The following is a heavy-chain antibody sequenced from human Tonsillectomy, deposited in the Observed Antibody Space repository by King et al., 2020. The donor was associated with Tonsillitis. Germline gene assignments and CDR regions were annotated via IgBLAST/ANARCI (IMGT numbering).Heavy chain of an antibody. J-gene: IGHJ3*01. Sequence: QLVQSGVEVKKPGESLKISCKASGYTFTNYWIGWVRQMPGKGLEWMGIIYPGDSVTSYRPSFHGPVTISADKSVTTAYLQWSSLKASDTAMYYCASRPDAFDVWGQGTMVTVSS. CDR3: ASRPDAFDV. CDR2: IYPGDSVT. CDR1: GYTFTNYW. V-gene: IGHV5-51*01.